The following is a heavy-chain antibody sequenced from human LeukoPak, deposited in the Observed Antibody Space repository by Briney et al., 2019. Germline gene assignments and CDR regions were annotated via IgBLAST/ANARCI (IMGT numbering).Heavy chain of an antibody. J-gene: IGHJ5*02. CDR3: ARVLGDSSSWYWWFDP. Sequence: SQTLSLTCAVSGGSISSGGYSWSWIRQPPGKGLEWIGYIYHSGSTYYNPSLKGRVTISVDRSKNQFSLKLSSVTAADTAVYYCARVLGDSSSWYWWFDPWGQGTLVTVSS. CDR2: IYHSGST. V-gene: IGHV4-30-2*01. D-gene: IGHD6-13*01. CDR1: GGSISSGGYS.